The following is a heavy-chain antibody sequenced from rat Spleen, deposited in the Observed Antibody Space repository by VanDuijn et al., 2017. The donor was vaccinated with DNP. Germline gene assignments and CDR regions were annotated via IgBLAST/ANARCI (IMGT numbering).Heavy chain of an antibody. D-gene: IGHD1-7*01. CDR1: GFTFNNYW. Sequence: EVQLVESGGDLVQPGRSLKLSCVASGFTFNNYWMIWIRQVPGKGLEWVASITTSGDSTYSPDSVKGRFTISRDNAKGTLYLQMDSLRSEDTATYYCTSGLYWGQGVMVTVSS. CDR2: ITTSGDST. J-gene: IGHJ2*01. V-gene: IGHV5-31*01. CDR3: TSGLY.